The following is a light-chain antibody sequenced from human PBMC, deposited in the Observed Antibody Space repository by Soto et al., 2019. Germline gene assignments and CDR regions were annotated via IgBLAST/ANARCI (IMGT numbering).Light chain of an antibody. J-gene: IGKJ5*01. V-gene: IGKV2-30*01. CDR1: GSLVDGGGYTC. CDR2: KVS. Sequence: IVMIQYPLSMPVTXGQPASIGCRPRGSLVDGGGYTCVTGFQQRPRXAPRGXXHKVSDRDYGGPDRFSGSGSGTDFTPRISRGEAEDVGVYYGMQGRQWPYTFGQGTRLEIK. CDR3: MQGRQWPYT.